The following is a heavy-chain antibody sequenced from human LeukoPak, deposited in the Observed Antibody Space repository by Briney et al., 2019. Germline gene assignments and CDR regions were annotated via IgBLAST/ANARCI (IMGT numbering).Heavy chain of an antibody. Sequence: ASVKVSCKASGYTFTCYYMHWVGQAPGQGLEWMGWINPNSGGTNYAQKFKGRDTMTRDTAISTGYMEMSRLRSDDTAVYYCARAPYDILTGYRTFYYYYYMDVRGKGTTGTVS. CDR2: INPNSGGT. V-gene: IGHV1-2*02. J-gene: IGHJ6*03. D-gene: IGHD3-9*01. CDR3: ARAPYDILTGYRTFYYYYYMDV. CDR1: GYTFTCYY.